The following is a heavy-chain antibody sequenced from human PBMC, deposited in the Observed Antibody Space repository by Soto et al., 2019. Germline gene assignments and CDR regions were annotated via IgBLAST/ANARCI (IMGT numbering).Heavy chain of an antibody. D-gene: IGHD3-22*01. CDR3: ARGGPFYDLTVPFDY. Sequence: PGRSLRLSWAASGFTFSSHAMRWVRQAPGKGLEWVAVISYDGSNKYYADSVKGRFTISRDNSKNTLYLQMNSLRAEDTAVYYCARGGPFYDLTVPFDYWGQGTLVTVSS. V-gene: IGHV3-30-3*01. CDR2: ISYDGSNK. J-gene: IGHJ4*02. CDR1: GFTFSSHA.